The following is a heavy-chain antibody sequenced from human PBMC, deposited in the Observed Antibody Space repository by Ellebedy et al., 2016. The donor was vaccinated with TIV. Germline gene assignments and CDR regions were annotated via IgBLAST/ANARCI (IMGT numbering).Heavy chain of an antibody. Sequence: PGGSLRLSCAASRFRFSDHYIDWVRQAPGKGLQWVSSVSDTGVHTYYADSVKGRFTVSRDNSKNTLYLQMNSLRAEDTALYYCAKDVIVSTASNFDYWGQGTLVNVSS. V-gene: IGHV3-23*01. CDR1: RFRFSDHY. J-gene: IGHJ4*02. CDR2: VSDTGVHT. CDR3: AKDVIVSTASNFDY. D-gene: IGHD5/OR15-5a*01.